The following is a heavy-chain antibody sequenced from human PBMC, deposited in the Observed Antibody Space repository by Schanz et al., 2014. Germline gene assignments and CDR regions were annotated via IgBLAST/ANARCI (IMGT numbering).Heavy chain of an antibody. CDR3: AGTYCSSTSCYTGYYYMDV. Sequence: QVQLVQSGDEVKKPGASVKVSCEASRYTFNTYGLNWVRQAPGQGLEWMGWISAYTNNTNYAQKVQGRVTMTTDTSTGTAYMELTSLRSEDTAVYYCAGTYCSSTSCYTGYYYMDVWGKGTTVTVSS. CDR1: RYTFNTYG. CDR2: ISAYTNNT. J-gene: IGHJ6*03. V-gene: IGHV1-18*01. D-gene: IGHD2-2*02.